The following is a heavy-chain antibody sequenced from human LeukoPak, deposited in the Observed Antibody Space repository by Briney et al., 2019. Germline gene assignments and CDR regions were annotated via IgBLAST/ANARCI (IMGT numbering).Heavy chain of an antibody. D-gene: IGHD5-18*01. CDR2: IIPIFGTA. V-gene: IGHV1-69*05. J-gene: IGHJ4*02. CDR3: RQVGYSYGTEYYFDY. Sequence: LVKVSCKASGGTFSSYAISWVRQAPGQGLEWMGGIIPIFGTANYAQKFQGRVTITTDESTSTAYMELSSLRSEDTAVYYCRQVGYSYGTEYYFDYWGQGTLVTVSS. CDR1: GGTFSSYA.